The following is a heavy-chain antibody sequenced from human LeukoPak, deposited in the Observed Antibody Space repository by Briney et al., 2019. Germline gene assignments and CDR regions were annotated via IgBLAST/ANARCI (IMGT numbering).Heavy chain of an antibody. CDR3: ARPRTYSSSWSPFDY. CDR1: GFLFNTYN. Sequence: GGSLRLSCAASGFLFNTYNIHWVRQAPGKGLEWVAVIWYDGSNKYYADSVRGRFTISRDNSKNTLYLQMNSLRAEDTAVYYCARPRTYSSSWSPFDYWGQGTLVTVSS. CDR2: IWYDGSNK. J-gene: IGHJ4*02. D-gene: IGHD6-13*01. V-gene: IGHV3-33*01.